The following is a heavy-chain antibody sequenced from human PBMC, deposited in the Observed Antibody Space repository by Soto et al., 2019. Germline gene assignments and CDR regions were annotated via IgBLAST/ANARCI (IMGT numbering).Heavy chain of an antibody. CDR2: IDWDDDK. D-gene: IGHD5-18*01. J-gene: IGHJ6*02. Sequence: SGPTLVNPTQTLTLTCTFSGFSVSTSGMCVSWIRQPPGKALEWLARIDWDDDKYYSTSLKTRLTISKDTSKNQVVLTMTNMDPVDTATYYCARSTPQLNYYYGMDVWGQGTTVTVSS. CDR3: ARSTPQLNYYYGMDV. V-gene: IGHV2-70*11. CDR1: GFSVSTSGMC.